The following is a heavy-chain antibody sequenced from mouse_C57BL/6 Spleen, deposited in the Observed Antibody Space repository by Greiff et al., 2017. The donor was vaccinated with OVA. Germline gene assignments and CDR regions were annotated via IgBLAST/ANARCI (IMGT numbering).Heavy chain of an antibody. J-gene: IGHJ3*01. CDR3: ARSRPLYGYWFAY. D-gene: IGHD2-2*01. CDR2: IYPSDSET. V-gene: IGHV1-61*01. CDR1: GYTFTSYW. Sequence: VQLQQPGAELVRPGSSVKLSCKASGYTFTSYWMDWVKQRPGPGLEWIGNIYPSDSETHYNQKFKDKATLTVDKSSSTAYMQLSSLTSEDSAVYYCARSRPLYGYWFAYWGQGTLVTVSA.